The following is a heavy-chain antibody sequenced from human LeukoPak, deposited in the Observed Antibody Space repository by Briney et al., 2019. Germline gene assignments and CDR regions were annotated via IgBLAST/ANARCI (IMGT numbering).Heavy chain of an antibody. CDR3: ARGYYDFWSGYYIDYYGMDV. J-gene: IGHJ6*02. V-gene: IGHV1-69*13. D-gene: IGHD3-3*01. CDR2: IIPIFGTA. Sequence: VASVKVSCKASGGTFSSYAISWVRQAPGQGLEWMGGIIPIFGTANYAQKFQGRVTITADESTSTAYMELSSLRSEDTAVYYCARGYYDFWSGYYIDYYGMDVWGQGTTVTVSS. CDR1: GGTFSSYA.